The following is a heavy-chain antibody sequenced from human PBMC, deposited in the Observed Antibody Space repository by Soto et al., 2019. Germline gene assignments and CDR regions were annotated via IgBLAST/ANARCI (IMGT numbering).Heavy chain of an antibody. CDR3: ARTVSPYYYYYGMDV. D-gene: IGHD4-17*01. V-gene: IGHV4-34*01. CDR1: GGSFSGYY. Sequence: PSETLSLTCAVYGGSFSGYYWSWIRQPPGKGLEWIGEINHSGSTNYNPSLKSRVTISVDTSKNQFSLKLSSVTAADTAMYYCARTVSPYYYYYGMDVWGQGTTVTVSS. J-gene: IGHJ6*02. CDR2: INHSGST.